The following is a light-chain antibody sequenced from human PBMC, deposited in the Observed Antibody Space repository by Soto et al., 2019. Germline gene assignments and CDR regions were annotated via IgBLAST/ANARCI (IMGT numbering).Light chain of an antibody. V-gene: IGLV2-11*01. Sequence: QSALTQPRSVSGSPGQSVTISCTGTSSDVGSYNYVSWYQQHPGKAPKLMSYDVNMRPSVVPDRFSGSKSGNTATLNISGLQAEEEADYYCRSYAGPYSFDAFGTGTKLTVL. CDR3: RSYAGPYSFDA. CDR2: DVN. CDR1: SSDVGSYNY. J-gene: IGLJ1*01.